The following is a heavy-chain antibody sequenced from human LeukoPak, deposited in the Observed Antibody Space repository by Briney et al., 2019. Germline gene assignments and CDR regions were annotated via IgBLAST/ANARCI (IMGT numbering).Heavy chain of an antibody. D-gene: IGHD1-26*01. J-gene: IGHJ4*02. CDR3: ARCSGSYSQPSFDH. V-gene: IGHV6-1*01. CDR2: TYYRSRWYY. CDR1: GDSVSGNSAA. Sequence: SQTLSLTCAISGDSVSGNSAAWNWIRQSPSRGLEWLGRTYYRSRWYYDYAVSVKSRITINPDTSKNQFSLQLNSMTPEDTAVYYCARCSGSYSQPSFDHWGQGTLVTVSS.